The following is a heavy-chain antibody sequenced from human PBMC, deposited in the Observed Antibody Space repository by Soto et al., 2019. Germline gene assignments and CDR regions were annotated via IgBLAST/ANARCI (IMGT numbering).Heavy chain of an antibody. CDR2: INHSGST. CDR3: ARVLRLAFRGSSWYDINYYYYYYMDV. J-gene: IGHJ6*03. Sequence: SETLSLTCAVYGGSFSGYYWSWIRQPPGKGLEWIGEINHSGSTNYNPSLKSRVTISVDTSKNQLSLKLSSVTAADTAVYYCARVLRLAFRGSSWYDINYYYYYYMDVWGKGTTVTVSS. CDR1: GGSFSGYY. V-gene: IGHV4-34*01. D-gene: IGHD6-13*01.